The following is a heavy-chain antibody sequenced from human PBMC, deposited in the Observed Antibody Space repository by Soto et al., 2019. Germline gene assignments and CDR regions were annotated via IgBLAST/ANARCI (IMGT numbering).Heavy chain of an antibody. V-gene: IGHV1-69*04. D-gene: IGHD6-19*01. CDR2: IIPILGIA. CDR3: AGGPVAVANDD. CDR1: GYTFTSYG. Sequence: SVKVSCKASGYTFTSYGISWVRQAPGQGLEWMGRIIPILGIANYAQKFQGRVTITADKSTSTAYMELSSLRSEDTAVYYCAGGPVAVANDDWGQGTLVTVAS. J-gene: IGHJ4*02.